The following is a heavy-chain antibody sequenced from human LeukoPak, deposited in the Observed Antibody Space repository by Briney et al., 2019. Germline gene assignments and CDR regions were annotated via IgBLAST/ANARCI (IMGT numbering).Heavy chain of an antibody. J-gene: IGHJ6*03. V-gene: IGHV1-46*01. CDR2: IDPSGGST. D-gene: IGHD2-21*01. Sequence: ASVNVSCKASGYTFTSYYMHWVRQAPGQGLEWMGIIDPSGGSTSYAQKFQGRVTMTRDTSTSTVYMELSSLRSEDTAVYYCARGPPVMYYYYYMDVWGKGTTVTVSS. CDR3: ARGPPVMYYYYYMDV. CDR1: GYTFTSYY.